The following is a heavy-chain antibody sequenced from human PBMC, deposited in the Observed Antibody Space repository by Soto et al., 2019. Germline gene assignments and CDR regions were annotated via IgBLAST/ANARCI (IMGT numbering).Heavy chain of an antibody. CDR2: INPNGGGR. V-gene: IGHV1-2*04. Sequence: ASVKVSCKASGYTFTGYYMHWVRQAPGQGLEWMGWINPNGGGRNYAQKFQGWVTMTRDTSISTAYMELSRLKSDDTAVYYCARGSVGPTTDFDYWGQGTLVTVS. D-gene: IGHD1-26*01. CDR1: GYTFTGYY. CDR3: ARGSVGPTTDFDY. J-gene: IGHJ4*02.